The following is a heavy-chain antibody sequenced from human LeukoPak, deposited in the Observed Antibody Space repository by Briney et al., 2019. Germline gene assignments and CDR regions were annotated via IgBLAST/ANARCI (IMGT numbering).Heavy chain of an antibody. Sequence: SETLSLTCAVYGGSFSGYYWSWIRQPPGKGLEWIGEINHSGSTNYNPSLKSRVTISVDTSKNQFSLKLSSVTAADTAVYYCARDGYYYDSSGYYDRTGAFDIWGQGTMVTVSS. D-gene: IGHD3-22*01. CDR1: GGSFSGYY. CDR2: INHSGST. CDR3: ARDGYYYDSSGYYDRTGAFDI. V-gene: IGHV4-34*01. J-gene: IGHJ3*02.